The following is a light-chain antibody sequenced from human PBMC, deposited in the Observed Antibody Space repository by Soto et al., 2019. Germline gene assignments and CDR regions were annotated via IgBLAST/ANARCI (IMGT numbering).Light chain of an antibody. V-gene: IGLV2-11*01. J-gene: IGLJ1*01. CDR1: SSDVGGYNY. CDR3: CSYAGSYTHYV. CDR2: DVS. Sequence: QSALTRPRSVSGSPGQSITISCTGTSSDVGGYNYVSWYRQHPGKAPKLMIYDVSKRPSEVPDRFSGSKSGNTASLTISGLQAEDEADYYCCSYAGSYTHYVFGTGTKLTVL.